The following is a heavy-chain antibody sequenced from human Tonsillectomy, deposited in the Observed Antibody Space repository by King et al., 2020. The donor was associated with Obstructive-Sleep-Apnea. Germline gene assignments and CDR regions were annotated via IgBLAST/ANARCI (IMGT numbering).Heavy chain of an antibody. CDR2: ISGIGDIT. CDR1: GFTFNSYA. Sequence: VQLVESGGGLVQPGGSLRLSCAASGFTFNSYAMSLVRQAPGKGLDWVSTISGIGDITYYADSVRGRLTISRDNTKKTLSLQMNSLRTEDTAIYYCEKLVGSTGVDYWGQGTLVAVSS. CDR3: EKLVGSTGVDY. J-gene: IGHJ4*02. V-gene: IGHV3-23*04. D-gene: IGHD2-8*02.